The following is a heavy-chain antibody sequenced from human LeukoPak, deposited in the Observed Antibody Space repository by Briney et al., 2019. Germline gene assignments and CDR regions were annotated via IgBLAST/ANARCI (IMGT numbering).Heavy chain of an antibody. J-gene: IGHJ5*02. CDR2: MDPNKGDT. D-gene: IGHD6-19*01. V-gene: IGHV1-8*01. Sequence: GASVKVSCKASGYTFTTYEINWVRQAIGQGLEWMGWMDPNKGDTGYVQKFQGRVTMTRNISINTAYLELSSLTSDDTAVYYCARSTGWYSCFDPWGQGTLVTVSS. CDR1: GYTFTTYE. CDR3: ARSTGWYSCFDP.